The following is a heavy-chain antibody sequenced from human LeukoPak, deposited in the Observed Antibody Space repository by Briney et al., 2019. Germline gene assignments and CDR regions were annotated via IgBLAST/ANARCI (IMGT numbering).Heavy chain of an antibody. CDR2: ISYDGSNK. Sequence: GRSLRLSCAASGFTFSSYAMHWVRQAPGKGLEWVAVISYDGSNKYYAGSVKGRFTISRDNSKNTLYLQVGSLRAEDIALYYCAKDRGIIYTGYMDVWGKGTTATVSS. J-gene: IGHJ6*03. V-gene: IGHV3-30-3*01. CDR3: AKDRGIIYTGYMDV. D-gene: IGHD3-10*01. CDR1: GFTFSSYA.